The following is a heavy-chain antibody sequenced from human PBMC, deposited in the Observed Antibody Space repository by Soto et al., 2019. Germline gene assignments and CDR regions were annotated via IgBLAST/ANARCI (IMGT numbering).Heavy chain of an antibody. V-gene: IGHV4-61*08. CDR1: GGSISSGDYY. CDR3: AGAKVLNWFDP. CDR2: IYYSGST. J-gene: IGHJ5*02. Sequence: XETLSLTGTVSGGSISSGDYYRSWIRQPPGKGLEWIGYIYYSGSTNYNPSLKSRVTISVDTSKNQFSLKLSSVTAADTAVYYCAGAKVLNWFDPWGQGTLVT.